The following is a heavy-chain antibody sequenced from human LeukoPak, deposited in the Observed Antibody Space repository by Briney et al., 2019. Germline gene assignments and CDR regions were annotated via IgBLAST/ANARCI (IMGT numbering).Heavy chain of an antibody. J-gene: IGHJ6*03. CDR2: ISRSGSTK. CDR3: AKVQVVVIAGGYYYYYMDV. D-gene: IGHD3-22*01. V-gene: IGHV3-11*04. CDR1: GFTFSDYN. Sequence: GGSLRLSCAASGFTFSDYNMRWIRQAPGKGLEWVSSISRSGSTKYYADSVKGRFTISRDNSKNTLYLQMNSLRAEDTAVYYCAKVQVVVIAGGYYYYYMDVWGKGTTVTVSS.